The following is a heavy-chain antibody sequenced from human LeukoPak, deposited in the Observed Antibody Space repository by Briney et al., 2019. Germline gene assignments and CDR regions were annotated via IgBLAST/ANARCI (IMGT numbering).Heavy chain of an antibody. J-gene: IGHJ4*02. CDR3: ARGYSYGFNY. CDR2: ISYDGSNK. Sequence: PGGSLRLSCAASGFTFSSYAMHWVRQAPGKGLEWVAVISYDGSNKYYADSVKGRFTISRDNAKNSLYLQMNSLRDEDTAVYYCARGYSYGFNYWGQGTLVTVSS. V-gene: IGHV3-30-3*01. CDR1: GFTFSSYA. D-gene: IGHD5-18*01.